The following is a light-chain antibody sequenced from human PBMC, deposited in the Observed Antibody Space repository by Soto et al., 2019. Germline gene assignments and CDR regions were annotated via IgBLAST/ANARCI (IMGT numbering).Light chain of an antibody. J-gene: IGKJ5*01. CDR2: DAS. CDR1: QSVSSY. Sequence: EIVLTQSPGTLSLSPGERATLSCRASQSVSSYLAWYQQKPGQAPRLLIYDASNRATGIPARFSGSGSGTDFTLTISSLEPEDFAVYYCQQRSNWPPTFGQGTRRRL. CDR3: QQRSNWPPT. V-gene: IGKV3-11*01.